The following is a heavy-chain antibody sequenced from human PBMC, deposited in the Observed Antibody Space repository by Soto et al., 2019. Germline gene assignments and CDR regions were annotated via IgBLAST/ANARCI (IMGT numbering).Heavy chain of an antibody. CDR1: GASISSGDYY. CDR2: IHYSGST. D-gene: IGHD2-2*02. CDR3: ARLKSDCGSVMCYKGWVDY. Sequence: QVQLQESGPGLVKPLQTLSLTCTVSGASISSGDYYWSWIRQHPGKGLERIGIIHYSGSTNYNPSLESAVTISVDTSKNQVSLKMSSVTAADTAVYYCARLKSDCGSVMCYKGWVDYWGQGTLVTVSS. V-gene: IGHV4-31*01. J-gene: IGHJ4*02.